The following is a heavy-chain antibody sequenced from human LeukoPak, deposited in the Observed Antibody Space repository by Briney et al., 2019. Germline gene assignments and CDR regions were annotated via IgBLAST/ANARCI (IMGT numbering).Heavy chain of an antibody. CDR1: GGSFSGHY. J-gene: IGHJ4*02. Sequence: PSETLSLTCAVYGGSFSGHYWSWIRQPPGKGLEWIGEINHSGSTNYNPSLKSRVTISVDTSKNQFSLKLSSVTAADTAVYYCARGRVVPAAKYYFDYWGQGTLVTVSS. D-gene: IGHD2-2*01. CDR2: INHSGST. V-gene: IGHV4-34*01. CDR3: ARGRVVPAAKYYFDY.